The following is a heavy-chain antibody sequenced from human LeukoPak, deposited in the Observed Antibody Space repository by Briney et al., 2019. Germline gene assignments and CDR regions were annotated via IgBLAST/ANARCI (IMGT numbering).Heavy chain of an antibody. CDR1: GFTFDDYA. CDR2: INWNSDSI. D-gene: IGHD6-6*01. CDR3: AKYGYSSSSLIDAFDI. J-gene: IGHJ3*02. V-gene: IGHV3-9*01. Sequence: GGSLRLSCAASGFTFDDYAMHWVRQAPGKGLEWVSGINWNSDSIGYADSVKGRFTISRDNAKNALYLQMNSLRAEDTAVYYCAKYGYSSSSLIDAFDIWGQGTMVTVSS.